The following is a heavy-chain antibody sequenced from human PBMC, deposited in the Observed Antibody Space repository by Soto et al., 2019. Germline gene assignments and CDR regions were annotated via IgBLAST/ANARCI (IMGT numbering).Heavy chain of an antibody. Sequence: QVQLQQWGAGLLKPSETLSLTCAVYGGSFSGYYWSWIRQPPGKGLEWIGEINHSGSTNYNPSLKSRVTISVDTTKNQFALELSSVTAADTAVYYCARTEGLAALKYFDYWGPGTLVTVSS. V-gene: IGHV4-34*01. CDR3: ARTEGLAALKYFDY. D-gene: IGHD2-15*01. CDR1: GGSFSGYY. J-gene: IGHJ4*02. CDR2: INHSGST.